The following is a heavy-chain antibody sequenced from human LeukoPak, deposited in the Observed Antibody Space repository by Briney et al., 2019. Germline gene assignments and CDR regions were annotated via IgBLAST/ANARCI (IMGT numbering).Heavy chain of an antibody. V-gene: IGHV1-2*02. CDR3: ARVLFYSSGNKSNRVDY. Sequence: ASVKVSCKASGYTFTGYYIHWVRQAPGQGLEWMGWINPDRGGINYAQKFQGRGTMTRDTAIRTAYMELSRLRSDDTAVYYCARVLFYSSGNKSNRVDYWGQGTLVTVSS. D-gene: IGHD6-19*01. CDR2: INPDRGGI. J-gene: IGHJ4*02. CDR1: GYTFTGYY.